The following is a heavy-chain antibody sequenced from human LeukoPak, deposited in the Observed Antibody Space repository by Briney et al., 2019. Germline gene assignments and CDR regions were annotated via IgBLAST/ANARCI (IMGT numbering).Heavy chain of an antibody. CDR2: IYYSGST. D-gene: IGHD6-13*01. J-gene: IGHJ3*02. CDR3: ARVKPTGYSKVGAFDI. CDR1: GGSIGSYY. V-gene: IGHV4-59*01. Sequence: SETLSLTCTVSGGSIGSYYWSWIRQPPGKGLEWIGYIYYSGSTNYNPSLKSRVTISVDTSKNQFSLKLSSVTAADTAVYYCARVKPTGYSKVGAFDIWGQGTMVTVSS.